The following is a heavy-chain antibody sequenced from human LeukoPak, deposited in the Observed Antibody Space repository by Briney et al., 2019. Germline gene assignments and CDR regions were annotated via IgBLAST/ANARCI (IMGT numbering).Heavy chain of an antibody. J-gene: IGHJ4*02. D-gene: IGHD3-10*01. Sequence: GGSLRLSCAASGFTFSSYSMNWVRQAPGKGLEWVSYISSGSSTIYYADSVKGRFTISRDNAKNSLYLQMNSLRAEDTAVYYCARDSMVRGELDYWGQGTLVTVSS. CDR1: GFTFSSYS. V-gene: IGHV3-48*01. CDR2: ISSGSSTI. CDR3: ARDSMVRGELDY.